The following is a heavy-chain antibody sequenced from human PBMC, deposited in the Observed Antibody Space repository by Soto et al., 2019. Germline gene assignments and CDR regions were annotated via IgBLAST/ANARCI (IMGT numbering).Heavy chain of an antibody. CDR1: GGSISSSDFY. J-gene: IGHJ5*02. V-gene: IGHV4-39*01. D-gene: IGHD6-25*01. CDR3: AVVDSTGNWFDP. Sequence: QLQLQESGPGLVKPSETLSLTCTVSGGSISSSDFYWGWLCQTPGKGLEFIGSMYYSGTTYYNPSLKSRVTISVDTSKNQFTLKLISVTAADTAVYYCAVVDSTGNWFDPWGEGARVTVSS. CDR2: MYYSGTT.